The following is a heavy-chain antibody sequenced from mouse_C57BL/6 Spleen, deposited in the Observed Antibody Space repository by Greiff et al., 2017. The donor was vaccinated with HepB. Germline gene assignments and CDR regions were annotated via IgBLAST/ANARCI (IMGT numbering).Heavy chain of an antibody. D-gene: IGHD1-1*01. J-gene: IGHJ3*01. CDR1: GYTFTDYY. CDR3: ARWRSSRLAWFAY. V-gene: IGHV1-26*01. Sequence: VQLQQSGPELVKPGASVKISCKASGYTFTDYYMNWVKQSHGKSLEWIGDINPNNGGTSYNQKFKGKATLTVDKSSSTAYMELRSLSSEDSAVYYCARWRSSRLAWFAYWGQGTLVTVSA. CDR2: INPNNGGT.